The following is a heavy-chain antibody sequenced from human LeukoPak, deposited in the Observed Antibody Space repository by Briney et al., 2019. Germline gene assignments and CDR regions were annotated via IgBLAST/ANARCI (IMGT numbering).Heavy chain of an antibody. D-gene: IGHD6-13*01. V-gene: IGHV3-23*01. CDR2: ISGSST. J-gene: IGHJ4*02. Sequence: GGSLRLSCAASGFTFRNYAMSWVRQAPGKGLEWVSSISGSSTYYADSVKGRFTISRDNSRNTLYLQMNSLRAEDTAIYYCAKGVSSLTFSFDYWGQGTLVTVSS. CDR1: GFTFRNYA. CDR3: AKGVSSLTFSFDY.